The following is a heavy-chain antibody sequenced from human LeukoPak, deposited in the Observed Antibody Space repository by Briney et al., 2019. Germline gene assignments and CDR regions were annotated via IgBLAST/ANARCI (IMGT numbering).Heavy chain of an antibody. CDR2: IRSKTNNYAT. CDR1: GFTFSGSA. V-gene: IGHV3-73*01. CDR3: TEGKWGYPFDY. D-gene: IGHD1-26*01. J-gene: IGHJ4*02. Sequence: PGGSLRLSCAASGFTFSGSAMHWVRQASGKGLEWVGRIRSKTNNYATAYAASVKGRFTVSRDDSKNMAYLQMNSLKTDDTAVYFCTEGKWGYPFDYWGQGTLVTVSS.